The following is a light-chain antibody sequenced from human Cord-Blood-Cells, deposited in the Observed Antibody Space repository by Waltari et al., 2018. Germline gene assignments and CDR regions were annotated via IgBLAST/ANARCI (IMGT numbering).Light chain of an antibody. Sequence: DIQMTQYQSSLSASVGDRVTITSRASQSISSYLNWYHQKPGKAPKLLIYSASSLQSGVPSRFSGSGSGTDFTLTISSLQPEDFATYYCQQSYSTPYTFGQGTKLEIK. J-gene: IGKJ2*01. CDR2: SAS. CDR3: QQSYSTPYT. V-gene: IGKV1-39*01. CDR1: QSISSY.